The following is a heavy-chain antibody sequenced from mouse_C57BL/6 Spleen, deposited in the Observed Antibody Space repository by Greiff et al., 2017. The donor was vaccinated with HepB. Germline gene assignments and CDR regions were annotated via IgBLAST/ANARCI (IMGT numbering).Heavy chain of an antibody. Sequence: DVKLQESGPGLVKPSQSLSLTCSVTGYSITSGYYWNWIRQFPGNKLEWMGYISYDGSNNYNPSLKNRISITRDTSKNQLFLKLNSVTTEDTATYYCARESEYYGSFAYWGQGTLVTVSA. D-gene: IGHD1-1*01. J-gene: IGHJ3*01. V-gene: IGHV3-6*01. CDR1: GYSITSGYY. CDR3: ARESEYYGSFAY. CDR2: ISYDGSN.